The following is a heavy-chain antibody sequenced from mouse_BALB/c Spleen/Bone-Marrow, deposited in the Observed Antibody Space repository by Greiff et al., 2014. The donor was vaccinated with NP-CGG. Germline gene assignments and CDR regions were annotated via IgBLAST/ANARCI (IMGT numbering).Heavy chain of an antibody. CDR1: GYIFTSYW. CDR2: TYPGTGST. J-gene: IGHJ4*01. Sequence: QVQLQQSGAELVRPGASVKLSCETSGYIFTSYWIHWVKQRSGQGLEWIARTYPGTGSTYYNEKFRGKATLTADKSSSTAYMQLSSLKSEDSAVYFCARTVNPAMDYWGQGTSVTVSS. CDR3: ARTVNPAMDY. V-gene: IGHV1S132*01.